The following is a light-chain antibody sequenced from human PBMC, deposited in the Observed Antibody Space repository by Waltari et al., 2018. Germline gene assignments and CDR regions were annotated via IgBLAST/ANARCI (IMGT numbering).Light chain of an antibody. V-gene: IGLV2-23*02. CDR3: CSYAGSSRV. CDR1: SSDVGGYNL. J-gene: IGLJ3*02. Sequence: QSALTQPASVSGSPGQSITISCTGTSSDVGGYNLVSWYQQHPGKAPKLMIYEVSKRPSGVSHRFSGSKSGNTASLTISGLQAEDEADYYCCSYAGSSRVFGGGTKLTVL. CDR2: EVS.